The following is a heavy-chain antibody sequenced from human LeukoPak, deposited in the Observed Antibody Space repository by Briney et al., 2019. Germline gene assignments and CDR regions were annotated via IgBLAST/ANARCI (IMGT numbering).Heavy chain of an antibody. V-gene: IGHV3-66*02. CDR3: ARDKLGSGYSSDFDY. CDR1: GFSVSSNY. CDR2: IYTGGTT. Sequence: PGGSLRLSCAASGFSVSSNYMNWVRQAPGKGLAWVSAIYTGGTTYYADSVKGRFTISRDNSKNTLYLQMNSLRAEDTAVYYCARDKLGSGYSSDFDYWGQGTLVTASS. J-gene: IGHJ4*02. D-gene: IGHD6-19*01.